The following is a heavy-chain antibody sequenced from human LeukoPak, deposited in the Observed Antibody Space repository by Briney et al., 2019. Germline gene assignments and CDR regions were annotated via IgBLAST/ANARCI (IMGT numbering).Heavy chain of an antibody. Sequence: GGSLRLSCAASGLTFSSYAMTWVGQAPGKGLEWVSVISASGGTTYYGDSVKGRFTISRDNSKNTLYLQMNRLRAEDTAVYYCAKVRNYFDSSGRHFDYWGQGTPVTVSS. V-gene: IGHV3-23*01. CDR1: GLTFSSYA. CDR3: AKVRNYFDSSGRHFDY. CDR2: ISASGGTT. J-gene: IGHJ4*02. D-gene: IGHD3-22*01.